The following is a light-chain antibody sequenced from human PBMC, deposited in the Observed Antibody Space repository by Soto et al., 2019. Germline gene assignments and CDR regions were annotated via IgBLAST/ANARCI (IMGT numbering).Light chain of an antibody. Sequence: ELVMTQSPATLSVSPGERATLSCRASQGVSSNLAWYQQKPGQAPRLLIYGASSRATGIPDRFSGSGSGTEFTLTIRSLQSEDFAVYYCQQYNNWPPKFTFGPGTKVDIK. CDR1: QGVSSN. J-gene: IGKJ3*01. CDR3: QQYNNWPPKFT. V-gene: IGKV3D-15*01. CDR2: GAS.